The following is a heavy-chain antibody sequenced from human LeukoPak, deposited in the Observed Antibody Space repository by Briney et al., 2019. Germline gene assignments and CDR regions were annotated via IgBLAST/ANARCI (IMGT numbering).Heavy chain of an antibody. J-gene: IGHJ4*02. CDR1: GFTFSSYS. Sequence: GGSLRLSCAPSGFTFSSYSIICVRQAPGKGLGWVSSISSSSSYRYYADSVKGRFTISRDNAKNSLYLQMNSLRAEDTAVYYCARDDCSGGSCYHFDYWGQGTLVTVSS. D-gene: IGHD2-15*01. CDR2: ISSSSSYR. CDR3: ARDDCSGGSCYHFDY. V-gene: IGHV3-21*01.